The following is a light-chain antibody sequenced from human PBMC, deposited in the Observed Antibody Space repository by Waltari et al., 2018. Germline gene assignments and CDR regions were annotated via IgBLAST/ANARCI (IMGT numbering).Light chain of an antibody. CDR2: DAA. CDR3: QQRGNGLT. Sequence: EIVLTQSPATLSLSPGERATLSCRASQSVSNYLAWYQQKPGQAPRPLIYDAATRATGTPARVSGSGSGTDFSLTLSSLEPEDFAVYYCQQRGNGLTFGGGTKVEIK. V-gene: IGKV3-11*01. CDR1: QSVSNY. J-gene: IGKJ4*01.